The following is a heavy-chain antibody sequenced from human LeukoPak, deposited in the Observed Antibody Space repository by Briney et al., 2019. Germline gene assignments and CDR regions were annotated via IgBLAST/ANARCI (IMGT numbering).Heavy chain of an antibody. J-gene: IGHJ4*02. D-gene: IGHD6-13*01. V-gene: IGHV4-59*12. CDR2: IYYSGST. Sequence: PSETLSLTCTVSGGSMSSYYWSWIRQPPGKGLEWIGYIYYSGSTYYNPSLKSRVTISVDTSKNQFSLKLSSVTAADTAVYYCARDLLAAAGLVDYWGQGTLVTVSS. CDR1: GGSMSSYY. CDR3: ARDLLAAAGLVDY.